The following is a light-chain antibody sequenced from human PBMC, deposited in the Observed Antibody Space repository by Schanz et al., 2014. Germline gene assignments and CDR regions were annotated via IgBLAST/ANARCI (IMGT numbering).Light chain of an antibody. V-gene: IGLV2-23*01. J-gene: IGLJ3*02. CDR1: SSDVGSYNL. CDR3: QTYDISLSAWV. CDR2: EGS. Sequence: QSALTQPASVSGSPGQSITISCTGTSSDVGSYNLVSWYQQHPGKAPKLMIYEGSKRPSGVSNRFSGSKSGNTASLTISGLQAEDEADYYCQTYDISLSAWVFGGGTKLTVL.